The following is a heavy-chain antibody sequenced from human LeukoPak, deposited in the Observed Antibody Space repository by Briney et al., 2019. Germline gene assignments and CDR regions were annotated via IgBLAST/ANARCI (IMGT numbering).Heavy chain of an antibody. CDR3: ARSDYYDSSGYYPKEFDY. V-gene: IGHV3-30*04. J-gene: IGHJ4*02. Sequence: GGSLRLSCAASGFTFSGYAMSWVRQAPGKGLEWVAVISYDGSNKYYADSVKGRFTISRDNSKNTLYLQMNSLRAEDTAVYYCARSDYYDSSGYYPKEFDYWGQGTLVTVSS. CDR1: GFTFSGYA. D-gene: IGHD3-22*01. CDR2: ISYDGSNK.